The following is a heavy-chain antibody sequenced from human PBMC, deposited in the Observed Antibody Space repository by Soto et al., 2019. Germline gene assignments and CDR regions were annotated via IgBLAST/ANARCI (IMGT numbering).Heavy chain of an antibody. CDR3: ARGFLEWLLYYYYYYMDV. J-gene: IGHJ6*03. CDR2: IKQDGSEK. Sequence: GGSLRLSCAASGFTFSSYWMSWVRQAPGKGLEWVANIKQDGSEKYYVDSVKGRFTISRDNAKNSLYLQMNSLRAEDTAVYYCARGFLEWLLYYYYYYMDVWGKGTTVTVSS. D-gene: IGHD3-3*01. V-gene: IGHV3-7*01. CDR1: GFTFSSYW.